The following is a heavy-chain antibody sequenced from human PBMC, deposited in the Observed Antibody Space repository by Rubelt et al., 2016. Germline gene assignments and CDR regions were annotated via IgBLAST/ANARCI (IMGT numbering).Heavy chain of an antibody. Sequence: QVQLQESGPGLVKPSQTLSLTCTVSGGSISSGGYYWSWIRQPPGKGLEWIGYIYYTESTNYTPSLQGRVTIPVDTSKNQVSLKLNSVTSADTAVYYCARRVYADYYYYYLDVWGEGTTVTVSS. V-gene: IGHV4-61*08. CDR2: IYYTEST. CDR1: GGSISSGGYY. J-gene: IGHJ6*03. D-gene: IGHD3-16*01. CDR3: ARRVYADYYYYYLDV.